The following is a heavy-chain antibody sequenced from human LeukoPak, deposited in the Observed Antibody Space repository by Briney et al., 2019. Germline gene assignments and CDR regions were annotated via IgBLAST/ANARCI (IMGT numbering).Heavy chain of an antibody. D-gene: IGHD6-13*01. CDR2: IYTSGST. CDR1: GGSISSGSYY. CDR3: ASGNIAAAGATLGY. V-gene: IGHV4-61*02. J-gene: IGHJ4*02. Sequence: PSETLSLTCTVSGGSISSGSYYWSWIRQPAGKGLEWIGRIYTSGSTNYNPSLKSRVTISVDTSKNQFSLKLSSVTAADTAVYYCASGNIAAAGATLGYWGQGTLVTVSS.